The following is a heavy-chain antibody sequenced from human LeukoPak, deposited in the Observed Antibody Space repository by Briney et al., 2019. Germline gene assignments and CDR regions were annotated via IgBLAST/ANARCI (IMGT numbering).Heavy chain of an antibody. J-gene: IGHJ4*02. D-gene: IGHD3-3*01. CDR2: ISSSSSYI. V-gene: IGHV3-21*01. Sequence: GGSLRLSCAASGSTFSSYSMNWVRQAPGKGLEWVSSISSSSSYIYYADSVKGRFTISRDNAKNSLYLQMNSLRAEDTAVYYCARDAFAPTIFGVVTRREIDYWGQGTLVTVSS. CDR1: GSTFSSYS. CDR3: ARDAFAPTIFGVVTRREIDY.